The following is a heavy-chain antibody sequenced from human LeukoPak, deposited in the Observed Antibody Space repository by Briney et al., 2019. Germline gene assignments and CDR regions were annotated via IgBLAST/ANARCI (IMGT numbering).Heavy chain of an antibody. Sequence: ASVKVSCKASGYTFTGYYMHWVRQAPGQGLEWMGWINPNSGGTNYAQKFQGSVTMTRDTSISTAYMKLSRLRSDDTAVYYCAKYSSSHCYYYMDVWGKGTTVTVSS. V-gene: IGHV1-2*02. J-gene: IGHJ6*03. CDR1: GYTFTGYY. CDR3: AKYSSSHCYYYMDV. D-gene: IGHD6-6*01. CDR2: INPNSGGT.